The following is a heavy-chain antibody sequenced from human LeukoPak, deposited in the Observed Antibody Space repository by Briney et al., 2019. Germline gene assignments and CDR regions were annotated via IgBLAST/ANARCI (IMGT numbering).Heavy chain of an antibody. J-gene: IGHJ2*01. V-gene: IGHV3-7*05. CDR1: RFTFGSYW. CDR2: INQDGKEK. Sequence: GGSLRLSCAASRFTFGSYWMNWVRQAPRKGLEWVANINQDGKEKYYVDAVKGRLTISRGNAKNSLYLQMNSLSAVDTAVYYCARVGSGTCGGGSCYRPPYWYFDLWGRGTQVTVSS. D-gene: IGHD2-15*01. CDR3: ARVGSGTCGGGSCYRPPYWYFDL.